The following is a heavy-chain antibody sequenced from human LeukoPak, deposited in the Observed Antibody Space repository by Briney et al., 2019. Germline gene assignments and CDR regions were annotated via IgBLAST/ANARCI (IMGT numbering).Heavy chain of an antibody. Sequence: GSSVKVSCKASGGTFSSYAISWVRQAPGQGLEWMGGIIPIFGTANYAQKFQGRVTITADESTSTAYMELSSLRSEDTAVYYCARDRFLEDGRWFDPWGQGTLVIVSS. V-gene: IGHV1-69*01. D-gene: IGHD3-3*01. CDR1: GGTFSSYA. CDR2: IIPIFGTA. CDR3: ARDRFLEDGRWFDP. J-gene: IGHJ5*02.